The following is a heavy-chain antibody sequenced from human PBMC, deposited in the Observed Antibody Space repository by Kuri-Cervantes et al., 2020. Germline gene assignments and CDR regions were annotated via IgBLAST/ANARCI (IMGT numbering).Heavy chain of an antibody. CDR2: IYYSGST. CDR1: GGSISSSSYY. D-gene: IGHD6-6*01. J-gene: IGHJ4*02. V-gene: IGHV4-39*07. CDR3: ARGPLVSGAPLKRKRFDY. Sequence: SETLSLTCTVSGGSISSSSYYWGWIRQPPGKGLEWIGSIYYSGSTYYNPSLKSRVTISVDTSKNQFSLKLSSVTAADTAVYYCARGPLVSGAPLKRKRFDYWGQGTLVTVSS.